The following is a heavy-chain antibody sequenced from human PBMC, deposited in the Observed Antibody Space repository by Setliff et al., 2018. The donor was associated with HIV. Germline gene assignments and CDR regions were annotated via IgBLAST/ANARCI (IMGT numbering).Heavy chain of an antibody. Sequence: ASVKVSCKASGYTFTNYDINWVRQASGQGLEWVGWMNPNSGNTGYAQKFQGRVTFTRNTSKGTAYMELSSLRPDDTAVYYCVIGSAARPFDYWGQGTLVTVSS. CDR1: GYTFTNYD. J-gene: IGHJ4*02. D-gene: IGHD6-6*01. CDR2: MNPNSGNT. V-gene: IGHV1-8*03. CDR3: VIGSAARPFDY.